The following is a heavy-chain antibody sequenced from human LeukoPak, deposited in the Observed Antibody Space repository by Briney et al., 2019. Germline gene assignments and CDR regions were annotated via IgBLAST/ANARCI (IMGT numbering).Heavy chain of an antibody. V-gene: IGHV3-15*01. CDR1: GFTFSNAW. CDR2: IKSKTDGGTT. D-gene: IGHD3-10*01. J-gene: IGHJ4*02. Sequence: GSLRLSCAASGFTFSNAWMSWVRQAPGKGLEWVGRIKSKTDGGTTDYAAPVKGRFTISRDDSKNTLYLQMNSLKTEDTAVYYCTRPSITMVRGVIITYLFDYWGQGTLVTVSS. CDR3: TRPSITMVRGVIITYLFDY.